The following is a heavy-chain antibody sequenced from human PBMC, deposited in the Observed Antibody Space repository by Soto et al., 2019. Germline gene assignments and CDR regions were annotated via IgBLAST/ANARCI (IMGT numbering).Heavy chain of an antibody. CDR2: IYSGGST. J-gene: IGHJ6*02. CDR3: AREGRYCSSTSCYYGMDV. Sequence: GGSLRLSCAASGFTVSSNYMSWVRQAPGKGLEWVSVIYSGGSTYYADSVKGRFTISRDNSKNTLYLQMNSLRAEDTAVYYCAREGRYCSSTSCYYGMDVWGQGTTVTSP. CDR1: GFTVSSNY. D-gene: IGHD2-2*01. V-gene: IGHV3-53*01.